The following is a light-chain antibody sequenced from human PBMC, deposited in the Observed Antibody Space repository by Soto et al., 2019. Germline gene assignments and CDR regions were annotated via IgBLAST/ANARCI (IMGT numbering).Light chain of an antibody. CDR2: AVN. CDR1: SSDVGDYNY. CDR3: CSYAGSYTRV. Sequence: QSALTQPRSVSGSPGQSVTISCTGTSSDVGDYNYVSWYQQHPGKAPKLLIYAVNMRPSGVPDRFSGSKSGNTASLTISGLQAEYDADYSCCSYAGSYTRVFGGGTQLTVL. V-gene: IGLV2-11*01. J-gene: IGLJ3*02.